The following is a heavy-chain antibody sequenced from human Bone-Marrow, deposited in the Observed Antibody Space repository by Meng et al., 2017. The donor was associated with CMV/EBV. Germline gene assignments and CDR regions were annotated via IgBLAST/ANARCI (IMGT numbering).Heavy chain of an antibody. Sequence: GESLKISCAASGFTFSNAWMSWVRQAPGKGLEWVGRIKSKTDGGTTDYAAPVKGRFTISRDDSKNTLYLQMNSLKTEDTAVYYCTTDTWTTVSAYYYYGMDVWGQGTKVPSP. V-gene: IGHV3-15*01. CDR2: IKSKTDGGTT. J-gene: IGHJ6*02. CDR3: TTDTWTTVSAYYYYGMDV. D-gene: IGHD4-11*01. CDR1: GFTFSNAW.